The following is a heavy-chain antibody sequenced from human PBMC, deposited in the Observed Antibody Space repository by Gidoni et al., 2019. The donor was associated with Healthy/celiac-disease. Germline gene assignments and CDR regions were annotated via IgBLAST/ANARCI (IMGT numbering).Heavy chain of an antibody. J-gene: IGHJ6*02. CDR1: GFTFSNAW. V-gene: IGHV3-15*01. Sequence: EVQLVESGGGLVKPGGSLRLSCAASGFTFSNAWMSWVRQAPGKGLEWVDRIKSKTDGGTTDYAAPVKGRFTISRDDSKNTLYLQMNSLKTEDTAVYYCTTEGGRGSSWPYYYYGMDVWGQGTTVTVSS. CDR3: TTEGGRGSSWPYYYYGMDV. D-gene: IGHD6-13*01. CDR2: IKSKTDGGTT.